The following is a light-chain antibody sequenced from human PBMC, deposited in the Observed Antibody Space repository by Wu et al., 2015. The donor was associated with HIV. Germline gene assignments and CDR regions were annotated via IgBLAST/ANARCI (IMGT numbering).Light chain of an antibody. CDR3: QQYGSSPIT. V-gene: IGKV3-20*01. CDR1: QSVSSNY. CDR2: GAS. Sequence: EIVLTQFPGTLSLSPGERVTLSCRASQSVSSNYLAWYQLKPGQAPRPLIYGASSRATGIPDRFSGSGSGTDFTLTVSRLEPEDFAVYSCQQYGSSPITFGQGTR. J-gene: IGKJ5*01.